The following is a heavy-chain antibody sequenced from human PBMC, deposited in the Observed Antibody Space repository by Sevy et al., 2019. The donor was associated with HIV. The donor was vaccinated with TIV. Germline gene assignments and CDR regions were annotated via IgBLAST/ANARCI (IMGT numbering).Heavy chain of an antibody. V-gene: IGHV3-30*18. D-gene: IGHD3-9*01. CDR2: ISYHGRDK. Sequence: GGSLRLSCVVSGISFTTSGMHWVRQAPGKGLEWEAVISYHGRDKFYAESVKGRSTISRDNSKNMLYLQINSLRAEDTAVYYCAKDFTGYNGMDVWGQGTMVTVSS. CDR1: GISFTTSG. CDR3: AKDFTGYNGMDV. J-gene: IGHJ6*02.